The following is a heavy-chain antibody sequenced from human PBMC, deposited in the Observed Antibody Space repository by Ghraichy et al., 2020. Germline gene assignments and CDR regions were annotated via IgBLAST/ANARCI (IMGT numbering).Heavy chain of an antibody. Sequence: SETLPLICNVSGGSITSNDYYWGWIRQPPGKGLDWIGTVYYGGSTYFNPSLKSRVTISVDTSKNQFSLKVNSVTAADTAIYYCATFSSASRYFRGAGAYWDQGTLVTVSS. V-gene: IGHV4-39*01. J-gene: IGHJ4*02. CDR1: GGSITSNDYY. CDR3: ATFSSASRYFRGAGAY. CDR2: VYYGGST. D-gene: IGHD3-10*01.